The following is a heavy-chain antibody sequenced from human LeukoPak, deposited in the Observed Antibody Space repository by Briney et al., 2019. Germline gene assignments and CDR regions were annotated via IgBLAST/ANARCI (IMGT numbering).Heavy chain of an antibody. D-gene: IGHD3-16*01. CDR1: GFTFTKYS. CDR3: GRAKSLRWDDYLDY. Sequence: GGSLRLSCEASGFTFTKYSMSWVRQAPGKGLEWVSGMDWSGGNIYYADSVKGRFTIARDNSKASVYLQMNSLRVEDTAVFYLGRAKSLRWDDYLDYWGQGVLVTVSP. V-gene: IGHV3-23*01. J-gene: IGHJ4*02. CDR2: MDWSGGNI.